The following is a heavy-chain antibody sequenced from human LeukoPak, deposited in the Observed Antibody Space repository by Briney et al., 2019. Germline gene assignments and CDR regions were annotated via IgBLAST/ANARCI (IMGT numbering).Heavy chain of an antibody. Sequence: GGSLRLSCAASGLTFSSYWLHWVRQAPGKGLVWVSRINSDGSSTGYADSVKGRFTISRDNAKNTLYLQMNSLRAEDTAMYYCEAGGWGSVAIWGQGTMVTVSS. CDR2: INSDGSST. CDR1: GLTFSSYW. CDR3: EAGGWGSVAI. D-gene: IGHD3-16*01. J-gene: IGHJ3*02. V-gene: IGHV3-74*01.